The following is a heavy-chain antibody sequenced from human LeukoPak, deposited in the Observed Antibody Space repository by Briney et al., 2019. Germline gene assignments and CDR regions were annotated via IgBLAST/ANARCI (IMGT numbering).Heavy chain of an antibody. CDR3: ARDRTVRGVFDY. V-gene: IGHV3-30-3*01. CDR1: GFTFSSYA. D-gene: IGHD3-10*01. Sequence: GGSLRLSCAASGFTFSSYAMHWVRQAPGKGLEWVAVISYDGSNKYYADSVRGRFTISRDNSKNTLYLQMNSLRAEDTAVYYCARDRTVRGVFDYWGQGTLVIVSS. J-gene: IGHJ4*02. CDR2: ISYDGSNK.